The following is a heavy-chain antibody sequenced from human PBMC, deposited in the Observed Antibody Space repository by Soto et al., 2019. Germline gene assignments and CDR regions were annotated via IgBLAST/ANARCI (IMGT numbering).Heavy chain of an antibody. J-gene: IGHJ4*02. Sequence: ASVKVSCKASGYTFTSYAMHWVRQAPGQRLEWMGWINAGNGNTKYSQKFQGRVTITGDTSASTAYMELSSLRSEDTAVYYCARDADFRDSSGYYPLDYWGQGTLVTVSS. D-gene: IGHD3-22*01. V-gene: IGHV1-3*01. CDR2: INAGNGNT. CDR3: ARDADFRDSSGYYPLDY. CDR1: GYTFTSYA.